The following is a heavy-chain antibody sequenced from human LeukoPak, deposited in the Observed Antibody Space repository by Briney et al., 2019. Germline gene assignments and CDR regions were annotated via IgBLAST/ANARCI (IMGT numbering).Heavy chain of an antibody. Sequence: GGSLRLSCAASGFAFRSYVMSWVRQAPGKGLEWVSGISESGGSTYYADSVKGRFTSSRDNSKNTLYLQMNNLRAEDTAAYYCAKGSFWGQGTLVTVSS. CDR3: AKGSF. J-gene: IGHJ4*02. CDR2: ISESGGST. V-gene: IGHV3-23*01. D-gene: IGHD3-10*01. CDR1: GFAFRSYV.